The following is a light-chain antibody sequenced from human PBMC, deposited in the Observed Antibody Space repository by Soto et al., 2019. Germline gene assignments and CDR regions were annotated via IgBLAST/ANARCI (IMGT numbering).Light chain of an antibody. CDR1: QSVSSN. CDR3: QQYNNWPET. CDR2: GAS. Sequence: VMRQSPDTLAVSPGERATLSCRASQSVSSNLAWYQQKPGQAPRLLIYGASTRATGIPARFSGSGSGTEFTLTISSLQYEDFAVYYCQQYNNWPETFGQGTKVDIK. V-gene: IGKV3D-15*01. J-gene: IGKJ1*01.